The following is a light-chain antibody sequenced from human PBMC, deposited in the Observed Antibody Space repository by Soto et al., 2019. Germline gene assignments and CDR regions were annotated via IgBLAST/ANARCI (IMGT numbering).Light chain of an antibody. CDR3: AGWDDSLLGPV. CDR1: SSDVGGYNY. Sequence: QSALTQPASVSGSPGQSITISCTGTSSDVGGYNYVSWYQQHVGKAPKLMIYEVTNRPSGVPDRFSGSRSGTSASLVIAGLRSEDEAEYYCAGWDDSLLGPVFGGGTKLTVL. V-gene: IGLV2-14*01. CDR2: EVT. J-gene: IGLJ3*02.